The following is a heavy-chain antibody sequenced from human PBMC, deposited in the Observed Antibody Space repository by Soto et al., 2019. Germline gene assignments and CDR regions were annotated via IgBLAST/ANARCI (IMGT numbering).Heavy chain of an antibody. D-gene: IGHD1-1*01. V-gene: IGHV4-4*07. CDR2: IYATGTT. CDR3: VRDGTKTLRDWFDP. J-gene: IGHJ5*02. Sequence: PSETLSLTCTVSGASISGFYWSWIRKSAGKGLEWIGRIYATGTTDYNPSIKSRDMMSVDTSKKQFSLKLRSVTAADTAVYYCVRDGTKTLRDWFDPWGQGISVTVSS. CDR1: GASISGFY.